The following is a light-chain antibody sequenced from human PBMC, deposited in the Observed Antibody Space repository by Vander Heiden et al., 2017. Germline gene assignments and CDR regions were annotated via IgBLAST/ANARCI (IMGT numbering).Light chain of an antibody. J-gene: IGLJ1*01. Sequence: QSALTQPASVSGSPGQSLTISCTGTSSDVGSYNLVSWYQQHPGKAPKLMIYAVSKRPSGVSNRFSGSKSGNTASLTISGLQAEDEADYYCCSYAGSSTYVFGTGTKVTVL. CDR2: AVS. CDR3: CSYAGSSTYV. V-gene: IGLV2-23*02. CDR1: SSDVGSYNL.